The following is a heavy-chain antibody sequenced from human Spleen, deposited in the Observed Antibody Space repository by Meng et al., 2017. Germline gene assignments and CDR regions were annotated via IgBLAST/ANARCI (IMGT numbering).Heavy chain of an antibody. CDR3: ARKAGNCISTTCYSLDY. V-gene: IGHV1-69*02. J-gene: IGHJ4*02. D-gene: IGHD2-2*01. CDR1: GGTFSSYT. CDR2: IIPSLDMA. Sequence: SVKVSCKASGGTFSSYTISWVRQAPGQGLEWMGRIIPSLDMANYAQRFQDRVTITADKSTSTVFMELSSLRSEDAAVYFCARKAGNCISTTCYSLDYWGQGTLVTVSS.